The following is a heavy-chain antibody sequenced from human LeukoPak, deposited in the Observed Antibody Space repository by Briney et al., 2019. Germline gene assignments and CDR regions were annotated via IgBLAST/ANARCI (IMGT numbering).Heavy chain of an antibody. CDR1: GFTFSSYG. V-gene: IGHV3-30*18. D-gene: IGHD2-8*01. CDR3: AKVICRYCTNSPFDY. CDR2: ISYDGSNK. Sequence: PGGSLRLSCAASGFTFSSYGMHWVRQAPGKGLEWVAVISYDGSNKYYADSVKGRFTISRDNSKNTLYLQMNSLRAEDTAVYYCAKVICRYCTNSPFDYWGQGTLVTVSS. J-gene: IGHJ4*02.